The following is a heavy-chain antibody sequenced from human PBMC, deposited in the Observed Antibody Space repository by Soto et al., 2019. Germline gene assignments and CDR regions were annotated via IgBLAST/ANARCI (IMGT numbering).Heavy chain of an antibody. V-gene: IGHV1-46*03. Sequence: GASVKVSCKASGYTFTSYYMHWVRQAPGQGLEWMGIINPSGGSTSYAQKFQGRVTMTRDTSTSTVYMELSSLRSEDTAVYYCARVPYKLRECEWLLLRGAFDIWRQGIMVTVS. D-gene: IGHD3-9*01. CDR1: GYTFTSYY. J-gene: IGHJ3*02. CDR2: INPSGGST. CDR3: ARVPYKLRECEWLLLRGAFDI.